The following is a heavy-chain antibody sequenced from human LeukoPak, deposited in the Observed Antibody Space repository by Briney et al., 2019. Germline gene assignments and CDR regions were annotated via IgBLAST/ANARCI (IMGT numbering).Heavy chain of an antibody. CDR3: ASYSSSQKFDY. V-gene: IGHV4-59*12. J-gene: IGHJ4*02. Sequence: PSETLSLTCTVSGGSISSYYWSWIRQPPGKGLEWIGYIYYSGSTNYNPSLKSRVTISVDTSKNQFPLKLSSVTAADTAVYYCASYSSSQKFDYWGQGTLVTVSS. D-gene: IGHD6-6*01. CDR1: GGSISSYY. CDR2: IYYSGST.